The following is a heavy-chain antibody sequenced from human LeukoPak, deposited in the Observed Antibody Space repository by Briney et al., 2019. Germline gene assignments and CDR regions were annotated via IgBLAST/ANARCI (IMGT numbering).Heavy chain of an antibody. CDR1: GGSFSGYY. V-gene: IGHV4-34*01. CDR2: INHSGST. Sequence: SETLSLTCAVYGGSFSGYYWSWIRQPPGKGLEWIGEINHSGSTNYNPSLKSRVTISVDTSKNQFSLKLSSVTAADTAVYYCARGRGYCSSTSCYVGLFFDYWGQGTLVTVSS. CDR3: ARGRGYCSSTSCYVGLFFDY. D-gene: IGHD2-2*01. J-gene: IGHJ4*02.